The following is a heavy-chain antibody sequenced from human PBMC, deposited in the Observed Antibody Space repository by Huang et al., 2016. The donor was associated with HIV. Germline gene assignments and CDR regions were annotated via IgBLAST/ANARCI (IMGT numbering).Heavy chain of an antibody. J-gene: IGHJ3*02. CDR2: INNDGSIT. V-gene: IGHV3-74*03. D-gene: IGHD2-8*02. CDR3: ARHRSSGGVEEAFDI. CDR1: GFTFSSYW. Sequence: EVQLVESGGGLVQPGGSLRLSCAASGFTFSSYWMHWVRQAPGKGLGWLSRINNDGSITTYADSVKGRSTISRDNARNTMYLQMTTLSAGDTAVYYCARHRSSGGVEEAFDIWGPGTLVTVAS.